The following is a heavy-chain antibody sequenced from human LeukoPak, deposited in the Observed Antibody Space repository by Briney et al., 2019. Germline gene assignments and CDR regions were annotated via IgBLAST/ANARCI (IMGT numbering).Heavy chain of an antibody. CDR3: ASSPYYYDSSGYYKPPFTKYFQH. D-gene: IGHD3-22*01. V-gene: IGHV3-53*01. Sequence: GGSLRLSCAASGFTVSSNYMSWVRQAPGKGLEWVSVIYSGGSTYYADSVKGRFTISRDNSKNTLYLQMNSLRAEDTAVYYCASSPYYYDSSGYYKPPFTKYFQHWGQGTLVTVSS. CDR2: IYSGGST. CDR1: GFTVSSNY. J-gene: IGHJ1*01.